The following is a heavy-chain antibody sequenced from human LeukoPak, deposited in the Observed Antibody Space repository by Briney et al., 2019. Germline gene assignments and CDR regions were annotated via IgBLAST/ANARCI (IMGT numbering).Heavy chain of an antibody. CDR2: IFHNGNT. V-gene: IGHV4-38-2*02. Sequence: SETLSLTCTVSGYSISSDYYWGWIRQPPGKGLEWIGNIFHNGNTYYNPSLKSRVTMSIDTSKKQFSLKLRTATAADTAVYYCARHRVGATRGIYFDYWGQGTLVTVSS. CDR1: GYSISSDYY. J-gene: IGHJ4*02. D-gene: IGHD1-26*01. CDR3: ARHRVGATRGIYFDY.